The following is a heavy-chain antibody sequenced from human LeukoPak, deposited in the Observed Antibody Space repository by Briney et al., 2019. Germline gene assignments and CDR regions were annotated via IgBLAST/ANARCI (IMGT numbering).Heavy chain of an antibody. CDR2: IYWDDDK. V-gene: IGHV2-5*02. Sequence: SGPTLVNPTQTLTLTCTFSGFSLSTSGVGVGWIRQPPGKALEWLALIYWDDDKRYSPSLKSRLTITKDTSKNQVVLTMTNMDPVDTATYYCAHSPAAAGQLASNWFDPWGQGTLVTVSS. CDR1: GFSLSTSGVG. J-gene: IGHJ5*02. D-gene: IGHD6-13*01. CDR3: AHSPAAAGQLASNWFDP.